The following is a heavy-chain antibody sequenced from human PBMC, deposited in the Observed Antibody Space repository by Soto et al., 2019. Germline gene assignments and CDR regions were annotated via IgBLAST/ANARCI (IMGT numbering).Heavy chain of an antibody. J-gene: IGHJ4*02. CDR3: ARGSATIVGY. CDR2: IYYSGST. V-gene: IGHV4-39*01. D-gene: IGHD5-12*01. CDR1: GGSISSSSYY. Sequence: SETLSLTCTVSGGSISSSSYYWGWIRQPPGKGLEWIGSIYYSGSTYYNPSLKSRVTISVDTSKNQFSLKLSSVTAADTAVYYCARGSATIVGYWGQGTLVTVSS.